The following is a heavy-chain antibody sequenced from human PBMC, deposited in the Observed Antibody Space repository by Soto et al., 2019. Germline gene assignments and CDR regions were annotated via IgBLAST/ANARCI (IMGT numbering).Heavy chain of an antibody. D-gene: IGHD2-15*01. Sequence: QVQLQQWGAGLLKPSETLSLTCAVYGGSFIGYYWSWIRQPPGKGLEWMGEINHSGSTNYNPSLKIRVTISVDTSQNQCSLKLSSVSAADTALYYCARRQVRGWFWNCFDPWGQGTLVPVSS. CDR1: GGSFIGYY. CDR3: ARRQVRGWFWNCFDP. J-gene: IGHJ5*02. CDR2: INHSGST. V-gene: IGHV4-34*01.